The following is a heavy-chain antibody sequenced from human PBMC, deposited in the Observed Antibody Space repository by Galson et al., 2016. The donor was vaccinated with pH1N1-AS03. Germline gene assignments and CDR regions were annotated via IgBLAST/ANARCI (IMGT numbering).Heavy chain of an antibody. CDR3: ARRFSEFLVGDISEAFDN. CDR1: GDSISTSD. V-gene: IGHV4-4*09. J-gene: IGHJ3*02. Sequence: SETLSLTCTVSGDSISTSDWTWIRQPPGKGLESIGYISRSGSTHYNPSLKSRATISIDASKSQFSLSLSSVTAADTAVYHCARRFSEFLVGDISEAFDNWGQGTMVTVSP. CDR2: ISRSGST. D-gene: IGHD3-3*01.